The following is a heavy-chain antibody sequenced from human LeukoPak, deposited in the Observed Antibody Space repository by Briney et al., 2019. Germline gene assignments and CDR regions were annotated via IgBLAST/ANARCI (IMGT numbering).Heavy chain of an antibody. CDR1: GFTFSSYA. D-gene: IGHD2-2*01. Sequence: GGSLRLSCAASGFTFSSYAMHWVRQAPGKGLEWVAVISYDGSNKYYADSVKGRFTISRDNSKNTLYLQMNSLRAKDTAVYYCARGKVGYNWFDPWGQGTLVTVSS. J-gene: IGHJ5*02. V-gene: IGHV3-30-3*01. CDR3: ARGKVGYNWFDP. CDR2: ISYDGSNK.